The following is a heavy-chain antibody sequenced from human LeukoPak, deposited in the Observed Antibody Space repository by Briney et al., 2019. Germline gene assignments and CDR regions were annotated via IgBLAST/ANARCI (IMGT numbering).Heavy chain of an antibody. CDR2: IYTSGST. V-gene: IGHV4-61*02. D-gene: IGHD3-22*01. Sequence: PSETLSLTCTVSGGSISSGSYYWSWIRQPAGKGLEWIGRIYTSGSTNYNPSLKSRVTISVGTSKNQFSLKLSSVTAADTAVYYCARELSGFQLWSQGTLVTVSS. CDR1: GGSISSGSYY. J-gene: IGHJ4*02. CDR3: ARELSGFQL.